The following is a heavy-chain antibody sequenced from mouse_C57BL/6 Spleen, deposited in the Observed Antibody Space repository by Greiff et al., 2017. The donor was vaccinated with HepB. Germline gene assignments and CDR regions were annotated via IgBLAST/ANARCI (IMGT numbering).Heavy chain of an antibody. D-gene: IGHD1-1*01. CDR1: GFTFSDYG. J-gene: IGHJ2*01. CDR2: ISSGSSTI. V-gene: IGHV5-17*01. CDR3: ARGVYYYGSYYFDY. Sequence: EVQVVESGGGLVKPGGSLKLSCAASGFTFSDYGMHWVRQAPEKGLEWVAYISSGSSTIYYADTVKGRFTISRDNAKNTLFLQMTSLRSEDTAMYYCARGVYYYGSYYFDYWGQGTTLTVSS.